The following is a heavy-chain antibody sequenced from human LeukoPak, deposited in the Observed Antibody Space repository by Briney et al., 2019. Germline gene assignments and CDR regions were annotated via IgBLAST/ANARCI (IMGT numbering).Heavy chain of an antibody. D-gene: IGHD3-22*01. CDR3: ARAASSGYYYYFDY. Sequence: GGSLRLSCAASGFTFSSYWMHWVRQAPGKGLVWVSRINSDGSTTTYADSVKGRFTISRDNAKNTLYLQMNSLRAEDTAVYYCARAASSGYYYYFDYWGQGTLVTVSS. CDR2: INSDGSTT. V-gene: IGHV3-74*01. J-gene: IGHJ4*02. CDR1: GFTFSSYW.